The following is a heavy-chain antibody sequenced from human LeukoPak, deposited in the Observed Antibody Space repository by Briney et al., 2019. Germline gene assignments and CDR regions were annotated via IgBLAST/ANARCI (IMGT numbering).Heavy chain of an antibody. CDR3: ARSPPLYDSSGYYSTYFDS. Sequence: SETLFLTCTVSGGSISTSGYYWGWVRQPPGKGLEWIGSINFSGSAYYNPSLKSRVTMFVDTFTNQFSLKLRSVTAADTAVYYCARSPPLYDSSGYYSTYFDSWGQGNLFTVSS. CDR1: GGSISTSGYY. V-gene: IGHV4-39*01. J-gene: IGHJ4*02. CDR2: INFSGSA. D-gene: IGHD3-22*01.